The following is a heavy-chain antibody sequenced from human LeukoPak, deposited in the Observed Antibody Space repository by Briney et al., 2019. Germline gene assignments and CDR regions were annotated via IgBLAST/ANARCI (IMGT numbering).Heavy chain of an antibody. CDR1: GFTFSDYS. CDR2: ISRNSRHV. J-gene: IGHJ1*01. Sequence: GGSLRLXCAASGFTFSDYSMNWDRQAPGKGLEWVSSISRNSRHVYYGGSVWGRFTISRDDARNSLFLEMNSLRAEDMAVYYCVRAFMAMGGTTAYLHYWGQGTLVAVSS. V-gene: IGHV3-21*01. D-gene: IGHD1-26*01. CDR3: VRAFMAMGGTTAYLHY.